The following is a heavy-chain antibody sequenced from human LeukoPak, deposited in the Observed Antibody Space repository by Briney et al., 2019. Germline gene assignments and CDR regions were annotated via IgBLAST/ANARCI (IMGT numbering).Heavy chain of an antibody. CDR1: RFTFSTYS. CDR2: ISSGSNTI. J-gene: IGHJ4*02. V-gene: IGHV3-48*01. Sequence: GGSLRLSCAASRFTFSTYSMNWVRQAPGKGLEWVSYISSGSNTIYYADSVKGRFTISRDNAKNSLYLQMNSLRAEDTAVYYCAREYSSSSGRSFDYWGQGTLVTVSS. D-gene: IGHD6-6*01. CDR3: AREYSSSSGRSFDY.